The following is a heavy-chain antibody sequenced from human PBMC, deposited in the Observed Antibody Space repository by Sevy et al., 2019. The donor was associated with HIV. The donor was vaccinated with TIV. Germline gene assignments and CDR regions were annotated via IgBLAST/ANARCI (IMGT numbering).Heavy chain of an antibody. CDR2: IIPILGIA. V-gene: IGHV1-69*04. CDR3: ARDVFIVVVVAADNWFDP. D-gene: IGHD2-15*01. Sequence: ASVKVSCKASGVTFSSYAISWVRQAPGQGLEWMGRIIPILGIANYAQKFQGRVTITADKSTSTAYMELSSLRSEDTAVYYCARDVFIVVVVAADNWFDPWGQGTLVTVSS. J-gene: IGHJ5*02. CDR1: GVTFSSYA.